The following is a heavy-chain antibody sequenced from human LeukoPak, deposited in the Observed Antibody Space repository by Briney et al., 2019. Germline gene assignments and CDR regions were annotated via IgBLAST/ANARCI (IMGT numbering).Heavy chain of an antibody. V-gene: IGHV3-30*02. J-gene: IGHJ4*02. CDR2: IRYDGSNK. CDR3: ARGGVWELLSLFDY. D-gene: IGHD1-26*01. CDR1: GFTFSSYG. Sequence: GGSLRLSCAASGFTFSSYGMHWVRQAPGKGLEWVAFIRYDGSNKYYADSVKGRFTISRDNSKNTLYPQMNSLRAEDTAVYYCARGGVWELLSLFDYWGQGTLVTVSS.